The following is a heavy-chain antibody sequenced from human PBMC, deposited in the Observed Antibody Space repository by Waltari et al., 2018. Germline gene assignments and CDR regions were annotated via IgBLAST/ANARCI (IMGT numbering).Heavy chain of an antibody. V-gene: IGHV3-23*01. CDR1: GFTFSSYA. CDR3: AKGHCSSTSCYTEYYYYYMDV. Sequence: PGGSLRLSCAASGFTFSSYAMSWVRQAPGKGLEWVSAISGSGGSTYYADSVKGRFTISRDNSKNTLYLQMNSLRAEDTAVYYCAKGHCSSTSCYTEYYYYYMDVWGKGTTVTVSS. CDR2: ISGSGGST. D-gene: IGHD2-2*02. J-gene: IGHJ6*03.